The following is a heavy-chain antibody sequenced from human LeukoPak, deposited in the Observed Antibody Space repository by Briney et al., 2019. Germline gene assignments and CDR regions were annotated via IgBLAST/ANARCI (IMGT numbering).Heavy chain of an antibody. CDR2: IIPILGIA. V-gene: IGHV1-69*04. Sequence: GASVKVSCKASGGTFTSYAISWVRQAPGQGLEWMGRIIPILGIANYAQKFQGRVTITPDKSTSTAYMELSSLRSEDTAVYYCARAFMTGSSSAFDIWGQGTMVTVSS. D-gene: IGHD3-16*01. J-gene: IGHJ3*02. CDR3: ARAFMTGSSSAFDI. CDR1: GGTFTSYA.